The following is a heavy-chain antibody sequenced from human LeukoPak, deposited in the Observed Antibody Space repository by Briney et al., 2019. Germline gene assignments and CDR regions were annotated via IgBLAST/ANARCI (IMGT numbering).Heavy chain of an antibody. J-gene: IGHJ5*02. CDR2: ISNTGRDT. Sequence: RGSLRLSCSASGFNFGTYAMHWVRQAPGKGLEYVSAISNTGRDTYYAGSVKARFIISRDNSKNTLYLQMSSLRAEDTAVYYCMKRDSTGPWGQGVLVTVSS. D-gene: IGHD2-8*02. V-gene: IGHV3-64D*06. CDR1: GFNFGTYA. CDR3: MKRDSTGP.